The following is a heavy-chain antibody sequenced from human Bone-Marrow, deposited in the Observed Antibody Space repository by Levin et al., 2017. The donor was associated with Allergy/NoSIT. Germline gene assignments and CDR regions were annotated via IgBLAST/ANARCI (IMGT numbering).Heavy chain of an antibody. J-gene: IGHJ5*02. D-gene: IGHD2/OR15-2a*01. CDR2: IKQDGSEK. CDR1: GFSFSNYG. CDR3: ARLNRRGFCENWFDP. Sequence: GGSLRLSCTASGFSFSNYGVSWVRQPPGKGLEWVANIKQDGSEKDYVDSVMGRFTISRDNAKNSVYLQMNRLRAEDTAVYYCARLNRRGFCENWFDPWGQGTLVIVSP. V-gene: IGHV3-7*01.